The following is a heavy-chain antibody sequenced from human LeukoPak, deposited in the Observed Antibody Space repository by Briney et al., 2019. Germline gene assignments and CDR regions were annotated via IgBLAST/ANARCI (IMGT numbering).Heavy chain of an antibody. V-gene: IGHV3-23*01. D-gene: IGHD4-17*01. CDR3: AKKRGTPVTTIDI. Sequence: GGSLRLSCAASGXTFSSYAMSWIRQAPGKGLEGVSVISGSGGSTYYADSVKGRFTISRDNSKNTLYLQMNSLRAEDTAVYYCAKKRGTPVTTIDIWGQGTMVTVPS. CDR1: GXTFSSYA. J-gene: IGHJ3*02. CDR2: ISGSGGST.